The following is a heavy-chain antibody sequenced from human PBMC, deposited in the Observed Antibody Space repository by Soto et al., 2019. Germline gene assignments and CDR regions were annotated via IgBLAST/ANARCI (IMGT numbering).Heavy chain of an antibody. CDR1: GYTFTGYY. Sequence: QEQLVQSGAEVKQPGASVKVSCKASGYTFTGYYIHWVRQAPGQGLEWMGWINPKSGYTKYAQKFQGRVTVTRDTSISTASMELSRLRADETAVYYCARSSGGYSYNGMDVGGQGTTVTVSS. V-gene: IGHV1-2*02. CDR2: INPKSGYT. D-gene: IGHD1-26*01. J-gene: IGHJ6*02. CDR3: ARSSGGYSYNGMDV.